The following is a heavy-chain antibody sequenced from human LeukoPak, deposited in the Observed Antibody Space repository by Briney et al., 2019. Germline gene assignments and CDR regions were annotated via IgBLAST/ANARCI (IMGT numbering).Heavy chain of an antibody. V-gene: IGHV3-21*01. Sequence: PGGSLRLSCAASGFTFSNYSMNWVRQAPGKGLEWVSTISITSEYIYYGDSVQGRFTISRDNAKNSVYLQMNSLTAEDTAVYFCATTKFDEGYYFDHWGQGILVTVSS. D-gene: IGHD5-12*01. J-gene: IGHJ4*02. CDR3: ATTKFDEGYYFDH. CDR1: GFTFSNYS. CDR2: ISITSEYI.